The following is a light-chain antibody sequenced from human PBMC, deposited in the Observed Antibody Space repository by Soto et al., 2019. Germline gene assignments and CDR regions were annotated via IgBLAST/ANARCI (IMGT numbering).Light chain of an antibody. Sequence: QAVVTQPPSVSAAPGQKVTISCSGSSSNIGNNYVSWYQQLPGTAPKLLIYENTKRPSGIPDRCSGSKSGTSATLGITGLQTGDEADYYCGTWDSSLSAGVFGGGTKLTVL. J-gene: IGLJ2*01. CDR3: GTWDSSLSAGV. V-gene: IGLV1-51*02. CDR1: SSNIGNNY. CDR2: ENT.